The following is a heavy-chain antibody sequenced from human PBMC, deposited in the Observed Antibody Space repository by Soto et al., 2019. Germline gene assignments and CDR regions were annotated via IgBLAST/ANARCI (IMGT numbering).Heavy chain of an antibody. CDR2: ISPYNGNT. CDR1: GYTFVSYG. D-gene: IGHD3-22*01. CDR3: ARDQYYFASSGYDDF. J-gene: IGHJ4*02. V-gene: IGHV1-18*04. Sequence: QIQLVQSGAEVKKPWASVRVSCETSGYTFVSYGISWVRQAPGQGLEWMGGISPYNGNTNYAEKFKDRVTLTTDTSTDTDFLDLRSLTSDDTAIYFCARDQYYFASSGYDDFWGQGTLVTVSS.